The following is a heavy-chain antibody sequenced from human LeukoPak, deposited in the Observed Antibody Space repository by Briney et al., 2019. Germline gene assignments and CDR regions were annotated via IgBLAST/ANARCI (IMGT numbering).Heavy chain of an antibody. Sequence: PGGSLRLSCSVSGFTFTSYAMSWVRQAPGKGLEWVSAIGAADGVALYADSVKGRFTISRDTSNNTLYLQMNSLRVEDTALYYCAKLGYGDYERTFEYWGQGTLVTVPS. CDR3: AKLGYGDYERTFEY. CDR2: IGAADGVA. CDR1: GFTFTSYA. D-gene: IGHD4-17*01. J-gene: IGHJ4*02. V-gene: IGHV3-23*01.